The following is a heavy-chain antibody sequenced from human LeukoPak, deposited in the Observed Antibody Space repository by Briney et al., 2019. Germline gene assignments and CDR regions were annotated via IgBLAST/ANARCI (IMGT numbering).Heavy chain of an antibody. D-gene: IGHD2-2*01. CDR3: ARDPQTYCSSTSCYSSDAFDI. CDR1: GYTCTSYY. J-gene: IGHJ3*02. Sequence: GASVKVSCKASGYTCTSYYMHWVRQAPGQGLEWMGIINPSGGSTSYAQKFQGRVTMTRDMSTGTVYMELSSLRSEDTAVYYCARDPQTYCSSTSCYSSDAFDIWGQGTMVTVSS. CDR2: INPSGGST. V-gene: IGHV1-46*01.